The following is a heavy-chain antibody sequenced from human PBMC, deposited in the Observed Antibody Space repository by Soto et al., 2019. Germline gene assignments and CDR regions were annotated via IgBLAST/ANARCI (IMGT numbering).Heavy chain of an antibody. CDR3: ARDGVIAAAGDY. CDR1: GFTFSSYW. CDR2: IKQDGSEK. D-gene: IGHD6-13*01. Sequence: GGSLRLSCAASGFTFSSYWMSWVRQAPWKGLEWVANIKQDGSEKYYVDSVKGRFTISRDNAKNSLYLQMNILRAEDTAVYYCARDGVIAAAGDYWGQGTLVTVSS. J-gene: IGHJ4*02. V-gene: IGHV3-7*01.